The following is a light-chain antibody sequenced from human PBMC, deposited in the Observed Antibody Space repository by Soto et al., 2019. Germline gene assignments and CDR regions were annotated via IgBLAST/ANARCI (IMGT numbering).Light chain of an antibody. V-gene: IGLV1-44*01. CDR1: SSNIGGYT. CDR2: TNN. J-gene: IGLJ2*01. CDR3: AAWDDSRNGVV. Sequence: QSALTQPPSASGTPGQRVTISCSGSSSNIGGYTVNWYRQLPGSAPRLLIYTNNQRPSGVPDRFSGSKSGTSASLAISGLQSEDEADYYCAAWDDSRNGVVFGEGTKVTVL.